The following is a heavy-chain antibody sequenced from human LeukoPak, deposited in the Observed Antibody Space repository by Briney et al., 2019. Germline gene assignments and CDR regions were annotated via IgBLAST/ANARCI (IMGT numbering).Heavy chain of an antibody. Sequence: GGSLRLSCAASGFTFSSYAMHWVRQAPGKGLEWVAVISYDGSNKYYADSVKGRFTISRDNSKNTLYLQMNSLRAEDTAVYYCAREEGGGYYGSGSPIDYWGQGTLVTVSS. CDR3: AREEGGGYYGSGSPIDY. J-gene: IGHJ4*02. V-gene: IGHV3-30-3*01. D-gene: IGHD3-10*01. CDR2: ISYDGSNK. CDR1: GFTFSSYA.